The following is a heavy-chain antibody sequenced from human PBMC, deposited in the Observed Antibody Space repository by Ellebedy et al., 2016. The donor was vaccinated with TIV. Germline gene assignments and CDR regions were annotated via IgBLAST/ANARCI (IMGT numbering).Heavy chain of an antibody. V-gene: IGHV4-59*08. CDR1: GASISSHY. CDR3: ARHSKVDAT. J-gene: IGHJ3*01. D-gene: IGHD1-26*01. CDR2: IHYSGST. Sequence: MPSETLSLTCTVSGASISSHYWRWIRQLPGKGLEWIGYIHYSGSTNYNPSLKSRVTISVDTSKNQFSLKLNSVTAADTAVYYCARHSKVDATWGQGTMVTVSS.